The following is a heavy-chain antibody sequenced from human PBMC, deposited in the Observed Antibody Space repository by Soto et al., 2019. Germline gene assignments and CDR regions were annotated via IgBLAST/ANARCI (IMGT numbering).Heavy chain of an antibody. CDR3: ARDGSPGDYPTFDY. CDR2: IWYDGSNK. CDR1: GFTFSSYG. D-gene: IGHD2-21*02. Sequence: GGSLRLSCAASGFTFSSYGMHWVRQAPGKGLEWVAVIWYDGSNKYYADSVKGRFTISRDNSKNTLYLQMNSLRAEDTAVYYCARDGSPGDYPTFDYWGQGTLVTVSS. V-gene: IGHV3-33*01. J-gene: IGHJ4*02.